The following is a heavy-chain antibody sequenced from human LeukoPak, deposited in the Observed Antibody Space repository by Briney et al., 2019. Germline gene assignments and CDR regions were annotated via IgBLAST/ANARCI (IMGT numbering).Heavy chain of an antibody. D-gene: IGHD5-18*01. Sequence: ASVKVSCKASGHTFTSYGINWVRQAPGQGLEWMGWITTYNGDTNYAQKLQGRVTMTSDTSTSTAYMELRSLTSDDTAVYYCARGSSYGFSMGYWGQGTLVAVSS. CDR3: ARGSSYGFSMGY. J-gene: IGHJ4*02. CDR1: GHTFTSYG. V-gene: IGHV1-18*01. CDR2: ITTYNGDT.